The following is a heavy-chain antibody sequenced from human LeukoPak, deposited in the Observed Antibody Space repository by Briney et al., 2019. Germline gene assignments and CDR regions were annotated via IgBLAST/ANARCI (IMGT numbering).Heavy chain of an antibody. J-gene: IGHJ4*02. CDR3: ARDEYYYDSSGYPLFDY. V-gene: IGHV3-66*01. CDR1: EFSVGSNY. D-gene: IGHD3-22*01. Sequence: GGSLRLSCAASEFSVGSNYMTWVRQAPGKGLEWVSLIYSGGSTYYADSVKGRFTISRDNSKNTLYLQMNSLRAEDTAVYYCARDEYYYDSSGYPLFDYWGQGTLVTVSS. CDR2: IYSGGST.